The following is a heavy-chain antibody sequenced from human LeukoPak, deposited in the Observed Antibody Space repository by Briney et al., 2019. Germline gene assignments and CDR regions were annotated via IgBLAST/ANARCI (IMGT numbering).Heavy chain of an antibody. CDR3: ARDSRVRGYGSFDY. J-gene: IGHJ4*02. Sequence: SETLSLICTVSGGSISSYYWSWLRQPPGKGLEWIGYIYYSGSTNYNPSLKSRVTISVDTSKNQFSLKLSSVTAADTAVYYCARDSRVRGYGSFDYWGQGTLVTVSS. CDR2: IYYSGST. V-gene: IGHV4-59*01. D-gene: IGHD3-10*01. CDR1: GGSISSYY.